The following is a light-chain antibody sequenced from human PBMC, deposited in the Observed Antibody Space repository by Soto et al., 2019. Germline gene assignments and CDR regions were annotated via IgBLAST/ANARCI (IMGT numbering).Light chain of an antibody. V-gene: IGKV1-9*01. CDR3: QQLNTYPFT. CDR2: VTS. CDR1: QDISSY. Sequence: DVQLTQSPSFLSASVGDRVTITYRASQDISSYLAWYQQKPGKPPKLLIYVTSTLQSGVPSRFSGSGSGTEFTLTISSLQPEDFATYFCQQLNTYPFTFGGGTKVDIK. J-gene: IGKJ4*01.